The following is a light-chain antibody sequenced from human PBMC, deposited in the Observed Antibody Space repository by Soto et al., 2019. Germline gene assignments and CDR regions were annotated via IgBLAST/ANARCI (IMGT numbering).Light chain of an antibody. V-gene: IGKV1-5*01. Sequence: DIQMTQSPSTLSASVGDRVTITCRASQSISSWLAWYQQKPGKAPKLLIYDASSLESGVLSRFSGSGSGTEFTLTISSLQPDDFATYYCQQYNSYSLPYTFGQGTKLEIK. CDR3: QQYNSYSLPYT. J-gene: IGKJ2*01. CDR1: QSISSW. CDR2: DAS.